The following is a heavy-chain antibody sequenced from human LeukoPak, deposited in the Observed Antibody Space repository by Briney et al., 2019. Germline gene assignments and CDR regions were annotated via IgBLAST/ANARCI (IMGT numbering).Heavy chain of an antibody. CDR3: ATSTLTYGDYVTYY. J-gene: IGHJ4*02. CDR1: GFPFSDYY. CDR2: ISSSGSTI. Sequence: PGGSLRLSCAASGFPFSDYYMSWIRQAPGEGLEWVSYISSSGSTIYYADSVKGRFTISRDNAKNTLYLQMNSLRAEDTALYYCATSTLTYGDYVTYYWGQGTLVSVSS. V-gene: IGHV3-11*04. D-gene: IGHD4-17*01.